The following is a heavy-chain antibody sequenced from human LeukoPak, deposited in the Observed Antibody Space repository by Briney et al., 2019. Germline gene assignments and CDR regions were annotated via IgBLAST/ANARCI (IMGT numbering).Heavy chain of an antibody. CDR3: ARETGTRSQFDY. CDR1: GGTFSSYA. V-gene: IGHV1-69*05. D-gene: IGHD1/OR15-1a*01. J-gene: IGHJ4*02. Sequence: ASVKVSCKASGGTFSSYAISWVRQAPGQGLEWMGGIIPIFGTANYAQKFQGRVTITTDESTSTAYMELSSLRSEDTAVYYCARETGTRSQFDYWGQGTLVTVSS. CDR2: IIPIFGTA.